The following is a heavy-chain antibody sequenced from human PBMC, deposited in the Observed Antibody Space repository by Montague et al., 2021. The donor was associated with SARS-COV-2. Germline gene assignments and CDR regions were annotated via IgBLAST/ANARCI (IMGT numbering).Heavy chain of an antibody. J-gene: IGHJ4*02. Sequence: PALAKPTQTLTLTCTFSGFSLSTSGMCVSWIRQPPGKALEWLARIDWDDDKYYSTPLKTRLTISKDTSKNQVVLTMTNMDPVDTATYYCARIFDSSWPTFDYWGQGTLVTVSS. CDR1: GFSLSTSGMC. CDR2: IDWDDDK. V-gene: IGHV2-70*11. CDR3: ARIFDSSWPTFDY. D-gene: IGHD6-13*01.